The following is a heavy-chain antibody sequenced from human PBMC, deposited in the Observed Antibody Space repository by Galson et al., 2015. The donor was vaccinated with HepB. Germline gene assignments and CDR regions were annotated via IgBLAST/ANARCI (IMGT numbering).Heavy chain of an antibody. CDR3: AKTGYYGSGSYRIQRGDYMDV. J-gene: IGHJ6*03. D-gene: IGHD3-10*01. CDR2: ISYDGSNK. Sequence: SLRLSCAASGFTFSSYGMHWVRQAPGKGLEWVAVISYDGSNKYYADSVKGRFTISRDNSKNTLYLQMNSLRAEDTAVYYCAKTGYYGSGSYRIQRGDYMDVWGKGTTVTVSS. CDR1: GFTFSSYG. V-gene: IGHV3-30*18.